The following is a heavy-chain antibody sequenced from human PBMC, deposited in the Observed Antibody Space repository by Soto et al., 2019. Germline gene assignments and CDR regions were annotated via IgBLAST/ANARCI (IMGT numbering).Heavy chain of an antibody. CDR3: AKDTKYCSSTSCPYDAFDI. Sequence: GGSLRLSCAASGFTFSDYYMSWIRQAPGKGLEWVSYISSSGSTIYYADSVKGRFTISRDNAKNSLYLQMNSLRAEDTALYYCAKDTKYCSSTSCPYDAFDIWGQGTMVTVSS. V-gene: IGHV3-11*01. CDR1: GFTFSDYY. D-gene: IGHD2-2*01. J-gene: IGHJ3*02. CDR2: ISSSGSTI.